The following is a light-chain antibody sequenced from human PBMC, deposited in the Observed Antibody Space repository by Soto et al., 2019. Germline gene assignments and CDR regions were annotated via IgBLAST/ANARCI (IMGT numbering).Light chain of an antibody. CDR2: VGTGGIVG. CDR3: GADHGRGSNFVYLV. Sequence: QPVLTQPPSASASLGASVTLTCTLSSGYSNYKVDWYQQRPGKGPRFVMRVGTGGIVGSKGDGIPDRFSVLGSGLNRYLTIKNIQEEDESDYHCGADHGRGSNFVYLVFGGGTKVTVL. V-gene: IGLV9-49*01. CDR1: SGYSNYK. J-gene: IGLJ2*01.